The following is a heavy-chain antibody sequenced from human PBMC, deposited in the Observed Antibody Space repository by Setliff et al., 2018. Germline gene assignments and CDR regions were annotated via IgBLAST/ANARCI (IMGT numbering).Heavy chain of an antibody. Sequence: GGSLRLSCAASGLTITNYYMDWVRQAPGKGLEWVGRIRDKANRYTTEYAASVKGRFTISRPDSETSMYLQTNSLETEDTAVYFCARGPRDGYNSGLDYWGQGALVTVSS. J-gene: IGHJ4*02. D-gene: IGHD5-12*01. V-gene: IGHV3-72*01. CDR2: IRDKANRYTT. CDR3: ARGPRDGYNSGLDY. CDR1: GLTITNYY.